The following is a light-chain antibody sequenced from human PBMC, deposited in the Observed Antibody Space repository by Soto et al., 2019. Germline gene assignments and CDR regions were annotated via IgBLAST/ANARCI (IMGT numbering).Light chain of an antibody. CDR2: ANN. J-gene: IGLJ3*02. Sequence: QSVLTQPPSVSGAPGQRVSISCTGTTSTIGAGYDVHWYQQLPGSAPKLLIYANNNRPSGVPDRFSGSKSGTSASLAITGLQAADEADYYCQSYDSSLSGSAVFGGGTKLTVL. CDR1: TSTIGAGYD. V-gene: IGLV1-40*01. CDR3: QSYDSSLSGSAV.